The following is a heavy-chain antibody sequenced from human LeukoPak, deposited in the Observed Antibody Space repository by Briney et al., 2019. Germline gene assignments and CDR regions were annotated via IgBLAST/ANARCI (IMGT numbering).Heavy chain of an antibody. Sequence: SVTVSFKASGGTFISYAISWVRQAPGQGVEWMGRIIPILGIANYAQKFQGRVTITADKSTSTAYMELSSLRSEDTAVYYCASPVLRYFDWNGMDVWGQGTTVTVSS. CDR3: ASPVLRYFDWNGMDV. D-gene: IGHD3-9*01. V-gene: IGHV1-69*04. J-gene: IGHJ6*02. CDR2: IIPILGIA. CDR1: GGTFISYA.